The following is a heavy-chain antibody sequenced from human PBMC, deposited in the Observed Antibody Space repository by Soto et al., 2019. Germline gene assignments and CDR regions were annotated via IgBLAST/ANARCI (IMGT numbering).Heavy chain of an antibody. D-gene: IGHD3-10*01. CDR2: INAGNGNT. J-gene: IGHJ5*02. V-gene: IGHV1-3*05. Sequence: QVQLVQSGAEEKKPGASVKVSCKASGYTFTSYAMHWVRQAPGQRLEWMGWINAGNGNTKYSQKFQGRVTITRDTSASTAYMELSSLRSEDTAVYYCARGPLITMVRGVIITGNWFDPWGQGTLVTVSS. CDR1: GYTFTSYA. CDR3: ARGPLITMVRGVIITGNWFDP.